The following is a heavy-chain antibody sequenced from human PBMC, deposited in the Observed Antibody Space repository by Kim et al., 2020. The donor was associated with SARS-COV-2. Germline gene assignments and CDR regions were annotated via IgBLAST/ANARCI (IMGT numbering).Heavy chain of an antibody. J-gene: IGHJ5*02. D-gene: IGHD3-3*01. V-gene: IGHV4-31*02. Sequence: SLKSRVTISVDTSKNQFSLKLSSVTAADTAVYYCARVLRGHYDFWSGYNPWGQGTLVTVSS. CDR3: ARVLRGHYDFWSGYNP.